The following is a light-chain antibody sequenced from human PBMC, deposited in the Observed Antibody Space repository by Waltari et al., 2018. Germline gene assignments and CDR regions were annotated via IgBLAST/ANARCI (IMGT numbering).Light chain of an antibody. V-gene: IGLV2-14*01. Sequence: SALTQPASVSGSPGQSITISCTGTSSDIGTYNYASWYQQHPGKAPKLMLYGVNKRPSGVSYRFSGSKSGNTASLTISGLQAEDEADYYCSSYSRITTSVVFGGGTKLTVL. CDR3: SSYSRITTSVV. CDR2: GVN. J-gene: IGLJ3*02. CDR1: SSDIGTYNY.